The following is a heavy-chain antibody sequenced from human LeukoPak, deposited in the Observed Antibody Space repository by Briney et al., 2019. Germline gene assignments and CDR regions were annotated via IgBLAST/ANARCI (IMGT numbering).Heavy chain of an antibody. CDR1: GFAFSDYN. CDR3: ARSDAPMDKHFDY. Sequence: GGSLRLPCAASGFAFSDYNMNWVRQAPGKGLEWVSYITNWSGTIYYADSVKGRFTISRDNAKNSLYLQMNSLRAEDTAVYYCARSDAPMDKHFDYWGQGTLVTVSS. D-gene: IGHD3-10*01. V-gene: IGHV3-48*04. CDR2: ITNWSGTI. J-gene: IGHJ4*02.